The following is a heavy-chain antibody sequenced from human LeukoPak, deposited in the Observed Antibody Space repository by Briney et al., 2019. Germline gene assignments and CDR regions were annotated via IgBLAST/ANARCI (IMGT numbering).Heavy chain of an antibody. CDR2: ISVSGGST. CDR1: GFTFTSYA. D-gene: IGHD3-16*01. Sequence: GGSLRLSCAASGFTFTSYAMSWVRQAPGKGLEWVSAISVSGGSTYYADSVKGRFTISRGNSNNTLYLQMNSLRAEDTAVYYCAKLGGHPLHNYYVGVWGKGTTVAVSS. J-gene: IGHJ6*03. CDR3: AKLGGHPLHNYYVGV. V-gene: IGHV3-23*01.